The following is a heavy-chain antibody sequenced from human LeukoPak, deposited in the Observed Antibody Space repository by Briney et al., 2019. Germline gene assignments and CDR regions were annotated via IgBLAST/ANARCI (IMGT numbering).Heavy chain of an antibody. CDR2: IYYSGST. J-gene: IGHJ3*02. V-gene: IGHV4-59*01. CDR3: ARSSYYYGADAFDI. D-gene: IGHD3-10*01. CDR1: GGSISSFY. Sequence: SETLSLTCTVSGGSISSFYWSWTRQPAGKGLEWVGYIYYSGSTNYNPSLKSRVTISLDTSKNQFSLKLSSVTAADTAVYYCARSSYYYGADAFDIWGQGTMVNIFS.